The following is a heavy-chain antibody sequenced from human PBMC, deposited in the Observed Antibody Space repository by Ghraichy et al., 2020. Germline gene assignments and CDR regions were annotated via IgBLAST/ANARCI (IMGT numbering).Heavy chain of an antibody. CDR3: ARETAAAVPWAY. CDR2: ISSSSSYI. Sequence: GGSLRLSCAASGFTFSSYSMNWVHQAPGKGLEWVSSISSSSSYIYYADSVKGRFTISRDNAKNSLYLQMNSLRAEDTAVYYCARETAAAVPWAYWGQGTLVTVSS. D-gene: IGHD6-13*01. J-gene: IGHJ4*02. CDR1: GFTFSSYS. V-gene: IGHV3-21*01.